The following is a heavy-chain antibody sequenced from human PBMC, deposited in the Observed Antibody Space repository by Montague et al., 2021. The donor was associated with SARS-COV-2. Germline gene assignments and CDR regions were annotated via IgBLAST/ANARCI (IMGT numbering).Heavy chain of an antibody. V-gene: IGHV2-70*01. CDR3: ARIRDYDILTGSYSGFDW. CDR2: IDWDDDK. Sequence: PALVKPTQTPTLTCTFSGFSLSTSGMCVSWIRQPPGKALEWLALIDWDDDKYYSTSLKTRLTISKDTSKNQVVLTMTNMDPVDTATYYCARIRDYDILTGSYSGFDWWGQGTLVTVSS. D-gene: IGHD3-9*01. J-gene: IGHJ4*02. CDR1: GFSLSTSGMC.